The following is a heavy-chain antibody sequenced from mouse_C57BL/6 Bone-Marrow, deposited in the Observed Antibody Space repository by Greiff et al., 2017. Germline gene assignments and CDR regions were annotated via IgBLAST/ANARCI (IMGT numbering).Heavy chain of an antibody. CDR2: IYPGSGNT. CDR3: ARRDGYYDY. CDR1: GYSFTSYY. Sequence: QVQLKQPGPELVKPGASVKISCKASGYSFTSYYIHWVKQRPGQGLEWIGWIYPGSGNTKYNEKFKGKATLTADTSSSTADMQLSSLTSADSAVYYCARRDGYYDYWGQGTTLTVSS. D-gene: IGHD2-3*01. V-gene: IGHV1-66*01. J-gene: IGHJ2*01.